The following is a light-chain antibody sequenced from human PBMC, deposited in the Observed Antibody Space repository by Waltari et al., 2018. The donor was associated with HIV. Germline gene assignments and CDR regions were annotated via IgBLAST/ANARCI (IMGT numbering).Light chain of an antibody. CDR1: QNILTS. CDR3: QQSYTTPRT. CDR2: AAS. Sequence: DIQMPQSPPSLPASVGDRVTITCRASQNILTSLNWYRQKPWKAPNLLIYAASSLQSGVPSRFSGSGSGTDFTLTISDLQPEDFATYYCQQSYTTPRTFGQGTKVQI. V-gene: IGKV1-39*01. J-gene: IGKJ1*01.